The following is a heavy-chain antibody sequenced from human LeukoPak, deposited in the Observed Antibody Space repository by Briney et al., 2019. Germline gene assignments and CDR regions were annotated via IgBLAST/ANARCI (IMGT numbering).Heavy chain of an antibody. D-gene: IGHD3-16*01. J-gene: IGHJ3*02. Sequence: GASLKISCKGSGYSFTTYWIAWVRQMPGKGLEWMGIIYPGDSDTRYSPSFQGQVTISADKSISTAYLQWSGLKASDTAMYYCARRLPTLEAFDIWGQGTMVTVSS. CDR3: ARRLPTLEAFDI. CDR1: GYSFTTYW. V-gene: IGHV5-51*01. CDR2: IYPGDSDT.